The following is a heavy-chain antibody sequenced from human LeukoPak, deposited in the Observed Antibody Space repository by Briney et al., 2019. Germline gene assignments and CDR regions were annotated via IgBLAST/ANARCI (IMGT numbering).Heavy chain of an antibody. CDR2: ISYDGTNK. J-gene: IGHJ4*02. Sequence: PRRSLRLSCAASGFTFSNYGMHWVRQAPGKGLEWVADISYDGTNKYYADSVKGRFTISRDNSKNTLYLEMNSLRAEDTAVFYCAKDSSRDYYYFDYWGQGTLVTVSS. D-gene: IGHD6-13*01. V-gene: IGHV3-30*18. CDR3: AKDSSRDYYYFDY. CDR1: GFTFSNYG.